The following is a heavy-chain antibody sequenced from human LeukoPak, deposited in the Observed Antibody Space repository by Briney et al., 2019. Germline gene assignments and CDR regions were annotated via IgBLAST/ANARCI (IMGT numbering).Heavy chain of an antibody. V-gene: IGHV3-21*01. Sequence: GGSLRLSCAASGFTFSSYSMNWVRQAPGKGLEWVSSISSSSSYIYYADSVKGRFTISRDNAKNSLYLQMNSLRAEDTAVYYCAARWCSSTSCYYNWFDPWGQGNLVTVSS. J-gene: IGHJ5*02. CDR1: GFTFSSYS. CDR3: AARWCSSTSCYYNWFDP. D-gene: IGHD2-2*01. CDR2: ISSSSSYI.